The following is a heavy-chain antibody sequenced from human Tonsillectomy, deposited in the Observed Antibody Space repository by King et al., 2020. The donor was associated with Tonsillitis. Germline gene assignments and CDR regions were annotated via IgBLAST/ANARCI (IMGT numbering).Heavy chain of an antibody. CDR3: AGDVEAVGFDV. D-gene: IGHD6-19*01. CDR2: ISFDGSYT. Sequence: VQLVESGGGVVQPGRSLRLSCAASGFTFNSYLMHWVRQAPGKGLEWVAVISFDGSYTYYVDSVKGRFTISRDNSKNSLYLQMNSLRPKDTAVYYCAGDVEAVGFDVGGQGTTVTVSS. V-gene: IGHV3-30-3*01. CDR1: GFTFNSYL. J-gene: IGHJ6*02.